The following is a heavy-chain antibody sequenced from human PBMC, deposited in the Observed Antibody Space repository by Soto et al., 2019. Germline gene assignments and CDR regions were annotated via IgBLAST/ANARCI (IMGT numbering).Heavy chain of an antibody. Sequence: QVPLQESGPGLVKPSETLSLSCTVSGGSISSYYWSWIRQTPGKGLEWIGYVHDSWGSNYNPSLKSRVAISLDTSKGQFSLKLTSVTATDPAVYYCARQGFGALPGLVDVWGQGTTVTVSS. V-gene: IGHV4-59*08. J-gene: IGHJ6*02. CDR2: VHDSWGS. CDR1: GGSISSYY. CDR3: ARQGFGALPGLVDV. D-gene: IGHD3-10*01.